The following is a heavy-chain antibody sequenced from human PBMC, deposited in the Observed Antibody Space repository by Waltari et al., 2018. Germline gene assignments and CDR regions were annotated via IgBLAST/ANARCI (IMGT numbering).Heavy chain of an antibody. CDR1: GGSISSYY. V-gene: IGHV4-59*13. CDR2: IYYSGST. D-gene: IGHD2-2*01. J-gene: IGHJ6*03. CDR3: ARADVPAFYYYYYMDV. Sequence: LTCTVSGGSISSYYWSWIRQPPGKGLEWIGYIYYSGSTNYNPSLKSRVTISVDTSKNQFSLKLSSVTAADTAVYYCARADVPAFYYYYYMDVWGKGTTVTVSS.